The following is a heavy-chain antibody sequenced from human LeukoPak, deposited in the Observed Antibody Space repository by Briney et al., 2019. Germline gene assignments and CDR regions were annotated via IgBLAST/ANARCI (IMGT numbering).Heavy chain of an antibody. V-gene: IGHV3-30-3*01. D-gene: IGHD2-15*01. CDR1: GFTFSSYA. J-gene: IGHJ5*02. CDR2: ISYDGSNK. Sequence: GRSLRLSCAASGFTFSSYAMHWVRQAPGKGLEWVAVISYDGSNKYYADSVKGRFTISRDNSKNTLYLQMNSLRAEDTAVYYCARDGRGYCSGGSCYGWFDPWGQGTLVIVSS. CDR3: ARDGRGYCSGGSCYGWFDP.